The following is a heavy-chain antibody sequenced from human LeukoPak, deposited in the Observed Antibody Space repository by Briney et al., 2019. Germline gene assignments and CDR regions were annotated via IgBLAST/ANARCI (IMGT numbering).Heavy chain of an antibody. Sequence: PGGSLRLSCAASGFTFSNYSMNWVRQAPGKGLEWVSYISSSSSIYYSDSVKDRFTISRDNAKNSLCLQMNSLRAEDTAVYYCARDRPKSYGDYSGYFDYWGQGTLVTVSS. CDR1: GFTFSNYS. CDR3: ARDRPKSYGDYSGYFDY. CDR2: ISSSSSI. V-gene: IGHV3-48*01. D-gene: IGHD4-17*01. J-gene: IGHJ4*02.